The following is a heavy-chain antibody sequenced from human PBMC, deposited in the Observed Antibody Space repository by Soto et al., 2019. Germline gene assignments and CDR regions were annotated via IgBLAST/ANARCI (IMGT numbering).Heavy chain of an antibody. D-gene: IGHD3-16*01. CDR1: SGSISSSYYY. CDR3: ARQAGAFGYYMDV. J-gene: IGHJ6*03. CDR2: IYYTGST. Sequence: QLQLQESGPGLVKPSESLTLTCTASSGSISSSYYYWGWIRQPPGKRLEWIGAIYYTGSTYYNPPLQSRVTISVDTSKNQFSLKMSYVTAADTAVYFCARQAGAFGYYMDVWGKGATVTVSS. V-gene: IGHV4-39*01.